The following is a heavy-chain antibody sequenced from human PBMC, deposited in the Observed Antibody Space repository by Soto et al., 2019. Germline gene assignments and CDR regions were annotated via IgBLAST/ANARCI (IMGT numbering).Heavy chain of an antibody. Sequence: ASVKVSCKVSGYTLTELSMHWVRQAPGKGLEWMGGFDPEDGETIYAQKFQGRVTMTEDTSTDTAYMELSSLRSEDTAVYYCKAQYTRRPRSYYYYGMDVWGRGTTVTVS. J-gene: IGHJ6*02. D-gene: IGHD5-18*01. V-gene: IGHV1-24*01. CDR2: FDPEDGET. CDR3: KAQYTRRPRSYYYYGMDV. CDR1: GYTLTELS.